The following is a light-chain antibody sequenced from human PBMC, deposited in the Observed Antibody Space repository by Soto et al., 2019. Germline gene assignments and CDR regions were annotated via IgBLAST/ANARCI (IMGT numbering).Light chain of an antibody. CDR3: LSYTSANTRV. CDR1: SSDVGGYKF. Sequence: QSALTQPASVSASPGQSITISCTGTSSDVGGYKFVSWYQHHPGKAPKLMIYEVNNRPSGVSNRFSGSKSGNTASLTISGLQPADEADYYCLSYTSANTRVFGGGTQLTVL. V-gene: IGLV2-14*01. CDR2: EVN. J-gene: IGLJ3*02.